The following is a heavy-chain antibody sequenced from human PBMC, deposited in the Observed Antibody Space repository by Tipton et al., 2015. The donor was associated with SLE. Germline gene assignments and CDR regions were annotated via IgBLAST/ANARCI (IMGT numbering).Heavy chain of an antibody. D-gene: IGHD4-17*01. Sequence: GSLRLSCDTSGFAFNFYGIHWVRQAPGKGLEWVSSITKSSTYVYYADSVKGRFTISRDDAKSSLYLQMNSLRVEDTAVYYCASDEYGEAGTDYWGQGTLVTVSS. CDR1: GFAFNFYG. J-gene: IGHJ4*02. CDR3: ASDEYGEAGTDY. CDR2: ITKSSTYV. V-gene: IGHV3-21*01.